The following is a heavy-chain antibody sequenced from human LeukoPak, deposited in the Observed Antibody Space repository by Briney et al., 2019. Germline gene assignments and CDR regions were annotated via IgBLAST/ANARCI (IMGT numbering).Heavy chain of an antibody. Sequence: PGGSLRLSCAASGFTFSNYAMHWVRQAPGKGLVWVSRINTDGSSATYADSVKGRFTNSRDNAKNTLYLQMNSLRAEDTAVYYCARDQGLGYFDLWGRGALVTVSS. CDR3: ARDQGLGYFDL. CDR2: INTDGSSA. V-gene: IGHV3-74*01. CDR1: GFTFSNYA. D-gene: IGHD3/OR15-3a*01. J-gene: IGHJ2*01.